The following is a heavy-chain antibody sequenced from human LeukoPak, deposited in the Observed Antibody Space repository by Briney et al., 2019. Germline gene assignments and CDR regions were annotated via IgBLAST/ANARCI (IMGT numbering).Heavy chain of an antibody. CDR1: GFTFNYYA. J-gene: IGHJ6*03. V-gene: IGHV3-30-3*01. Sequence: PGGSLSLSCAASGFTFNYYATHWLRQAPAKGLEWVAAISSEGDNKHYLESVKGRFTISRDNSKNTLYLQMNNLRAEDTAIYYCAKDRTNFFYYLDVWGTGTTVTVSS. CDR2: ISSEGDNK. CDR3: AKDRTNFFYYLDV.